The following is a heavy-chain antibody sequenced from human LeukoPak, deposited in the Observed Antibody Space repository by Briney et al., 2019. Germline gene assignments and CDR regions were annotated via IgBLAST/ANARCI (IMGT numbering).Heavy chain of an antibody. J-gene: IGHJ4*02. CDR3: ARDLDNDGWCDLDY. V-gene: IGHV4-59*12. CDR2: IGFSGNI. CDR1: GNSITTDS. Sequence: PSETLSLTCFVSGNSITTDSWSWIRQPPGKGLEWIGSIGFSGNINYNPSIKSRVTISIDTSRKQVSLKLRSVTAADTAVYYCARDLDNDGWCDLDYWGQGILVTVS. D-gene: IGHD6-19*01.